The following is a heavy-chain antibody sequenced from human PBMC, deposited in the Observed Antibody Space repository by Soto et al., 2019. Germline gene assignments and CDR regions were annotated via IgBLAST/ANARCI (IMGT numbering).Heavy chain of an antibody. CDR3: AGSLKPRVPAAIRGYYFDY. CDR1: GGSISSGGYY. V-gene: IGHV4-31*03. D-gene: IGHD2-2*02. J-gene: IGHJ4*02. Sequence: QVQLQESGPGLVKPSQTLSLTCTVSGGSISSGGYYWSWIRQHPGKGLEWIGYIYYSGSTYYNPSLKSRVTISVDTSKNQFSLKLSSVTAADTAVYYCAGSLKPRVPAAIRGYYFDYWGQGTLVTVSS. CDR2: IYYSGST.